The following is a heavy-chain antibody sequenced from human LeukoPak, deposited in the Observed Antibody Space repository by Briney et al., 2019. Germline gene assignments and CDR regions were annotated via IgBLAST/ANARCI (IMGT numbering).Heavy chain of an antibody. CDR1: GFTFSSYG. D-gene: IGHD4-17*01. V-gene: IGHV3-7*01. CDR3: ARDRAGDYDY. J-gene: IGHJ4*02. Sequence: GGSLRLSCEASGFTFSSYGMNWVRQAPGKGLEWVANIKQDGSEKYYVDSVKGRFTISRDNAQNSLYLQMNNLRAEDTAVYYCARDRAGDYDYWGQGALVTVSS. CDR2: IKQDGSEK.